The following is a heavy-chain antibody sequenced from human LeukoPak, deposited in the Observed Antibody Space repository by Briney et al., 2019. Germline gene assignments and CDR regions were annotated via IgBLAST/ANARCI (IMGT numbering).Heavy chain of an antibody. D-gene: IGHD2/OR15-2a*01. V-gene: IGHV4-34*01. CDR1: GGSFSGYY. Sequence: SETLSLTCAVYGGSFSGYYWSWIRQPPGKGLEWIGEINHSGSTNYNPSLTSRVSISVDTSKNQFSLKLSSGTAADTAVYYCARGRVTLEYWGQGTLVTVPS. CDR2: INHSGST. J-gene: IGHJ4*02. CDR3: ARGRVTLEY.